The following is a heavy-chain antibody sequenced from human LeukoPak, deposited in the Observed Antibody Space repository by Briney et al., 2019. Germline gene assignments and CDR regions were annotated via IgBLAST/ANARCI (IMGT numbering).Heavy chain of an antibody. Sequence: GRSLRLSCAASGFTFSNAWIRWVRQATGKGPECVCRIKSKTDGGTTVYAATAKGRVTITRDDSKNTLYLQMNSLKTADTAVYYCTTDPHRPVLLWLGVLLSRFDPWGQGTLVTVSP. J-gene: IGHJ5*02. CDR1: GFTFSNAW. D-gene: IGHD3-10*01. CDR3: TTDPHRPVLLWLGVLLSRFDP. V-gene: IGHV3-15*01. CDR2: IKSKTDGGTT.